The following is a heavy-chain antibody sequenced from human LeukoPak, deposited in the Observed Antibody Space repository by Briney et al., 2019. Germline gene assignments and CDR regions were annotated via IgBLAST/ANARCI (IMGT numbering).Heavy chain of an antibody. Sequence: GASVKVSCKASGYTFTSYGISWVRQAPGQGLEWMGWISAYNGNTNYAQKLQGRVTMTTDTSTSTAYMELRSLRSDDTAVCYCARGPVGYCSSTSCYTERDFDYWGQGTLVTVSS. CDR3: ARGPVGYCSSTSCYTERDFDY. V-gene: IGHV1-18*01. CDR2: ISAYNGNT. D-gene: IGHD2-2*02. J-gene: IGHJ4*02. CDR1: GYTFTSYG.